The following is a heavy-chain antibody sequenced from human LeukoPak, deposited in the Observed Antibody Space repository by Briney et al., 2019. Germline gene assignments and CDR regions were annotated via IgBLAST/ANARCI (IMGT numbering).Heavy chain of an antibody. V-gene: IGHV4-34*01. J-gene: IGHJ4*02. D-gene: IGHD3-22*01. CDR1: GGSFSGYY. Sequence: SETLFLTCAVYGGSFSGYYWSWIRQPPGKGLEWIGEINHSGSTNYNPSLKSRVTVSVDTSKNQFSLKLSSVTAADTAVYYCARAAYDSSGYYLYYFDYWGQGTLVTVSS. CDR3: ARAAYDSSGYYLYYFDY. CDR2: INHSGST.